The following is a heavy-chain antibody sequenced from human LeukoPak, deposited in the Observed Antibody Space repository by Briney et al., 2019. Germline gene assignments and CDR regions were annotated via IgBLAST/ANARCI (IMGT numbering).Heavy chain of an antibody. D-gene: IGHD3-10*01. CDR1: GFTFSNYA. CDR3: AKGGGVHFYYYYYMDV. CDR2: ISGSGEST. J-gene: IGHJ6*03. V-gene: IGHV3-23*01. Sequence: GGSLRLSCAASGFTFSNYAMSWVRQAPGKGLEWVSAISGSGESTYYADSVKGRFTISRDNSKKTLDLQMNNLRAEDTAVYYCAKGGGVHFYYYYYMDVWGKGTTVTVSS.